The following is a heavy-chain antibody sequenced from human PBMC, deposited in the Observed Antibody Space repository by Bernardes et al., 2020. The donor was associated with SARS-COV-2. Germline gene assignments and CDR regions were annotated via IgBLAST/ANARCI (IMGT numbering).Heavy chain of an antibody. CDR3: ARKTGHDYGMDV. V-gene: IGHV3-74*01. CDR1: GFSSSSYW. CDR2: VNRDGSNT. D-gene: IGHD3-10*01. J-gene: IGHJ6*02. Sequence: AETLSLSCAASGFSSSSYWMHWVRQVPGKGLEWVSRVNRDGSNTIYADSVKGRFTISRDSSKNMVYLQMNRLRAEDTAVYYCARKTGHDYGMDVWGQGTTVTVSS.